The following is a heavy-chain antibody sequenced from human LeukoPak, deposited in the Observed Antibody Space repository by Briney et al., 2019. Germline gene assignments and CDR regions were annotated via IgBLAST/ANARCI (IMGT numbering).Heavy chain of an antibody. Sequence: GGSLRLSCAASGFTFGSFAMYWVRQAPGKGLHWVAMMSYDGGNKYYADSVKGRFTISRDNSKNTLFLEMSSLRAEDTAIYYCARDRGGTGDLKYYYGMDVWGQGTTVTVSS. CDR2: MSYDGGNK. D-gene: IGHD3/OR15-3a*01. CDR3: ARDRGGTGDLKYYYGMDV. V-gene: IGHV3-30*04. CDR1: GFTFGSFA. J-gene: IGHJ6*02.